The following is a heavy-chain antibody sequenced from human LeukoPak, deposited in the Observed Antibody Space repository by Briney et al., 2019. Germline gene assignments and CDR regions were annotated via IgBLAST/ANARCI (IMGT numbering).Heavy chain of an antibody. D-gene: IGHD3-10*01. CDR2: ISRSSTTI. Sequence: GGSLRLSCAASGFTFSSYEMNWVRQAPGKGLEWVSYISRSSTTIYYADSVKGRFTISRDNAKNSLYLQMNSLRAEDTALYYCARDTHYYGSGSPAFDIWGQGTMVTVSS. V-gene: IGHV3-48*03. CDR3: ARDTHYYGSGSPAFDI. J-gene: IGHJ3*02. CDR1: GFTFSSYE.